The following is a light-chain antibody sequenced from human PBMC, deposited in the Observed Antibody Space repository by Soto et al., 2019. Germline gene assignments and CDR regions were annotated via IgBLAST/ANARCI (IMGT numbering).Light chain of an antibody. CDR2: GAS. V-gene: IGKV3-11*01. CDR3: QQRSIWPPRIA. Sequence: IVLPQYPSTLSLSPGERATLSCISIQSVSSNLAWYQQKPGQAPRLLIYGASNRATGVPARFSGSGSGTDFTLTISSLESEDFAVYYCQQRSIWPPRIAFGQGTRLEIK. CDR1: QSVSSN. J-gene: IGKJ5*01.